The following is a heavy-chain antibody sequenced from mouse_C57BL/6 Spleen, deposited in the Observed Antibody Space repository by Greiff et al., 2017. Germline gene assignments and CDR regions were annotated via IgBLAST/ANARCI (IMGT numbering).Heavy chain of an antibody. V-gene: IGHV1-20*01. D-gene: IGHD1-1*01. CDR3: ARWEITTVYYYAMDY. CDR1: GYSFTGYF. Sequence: EVQLQESGPELVKPGDSVKISCKASGYSFTGYFMNWVMQSHGKSLEWIGRINPYNGDTFYNQKFKGKATLTVDKSSSTAHMELRSLTSEDSAVYYCARWEITTVYYYAMDYWGQGTSVTVSS. CDR2: INPYNGDT. J-gene: IGHJ4*01.